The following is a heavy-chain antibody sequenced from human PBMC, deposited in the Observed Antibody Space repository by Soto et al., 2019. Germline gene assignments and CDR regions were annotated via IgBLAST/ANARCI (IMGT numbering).Heavy chain of an antibody. D-gene: IGHD1-26*01. CDR1: GFSFGSFA. CDR2: IAADGVNK. Sequence: QVQLVESGGGVVQPGRSLRLSCAASGFSFGSFAMHWVRQAPGKGLEWVAGIAADGVNKPHADSVKGRFTISRDNSKNTLYLEMDSLRPEETDVYYCARDPGVNTTRIVWFAPWGQGNLVTVSS. V-gene: IGHV3-30*04. J-gene: IGHJ5*02. CDR3: ARDPGVNTTRIVWFAP.